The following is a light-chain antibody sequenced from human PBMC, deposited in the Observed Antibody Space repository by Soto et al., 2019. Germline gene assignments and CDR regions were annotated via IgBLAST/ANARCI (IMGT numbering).Light chain of an antibody. Sequence: EIALTQSTRTLSLSPGERATLSCKSSQTISNRLLAWYQQKPGQSPRLLIYGASSRATGIPDRFIGSGPGTDFTLTISRLEPEDFAVYACQQYGRAPITFCQGTRLEIK. CDR2: GAS. CDR3: QQYGRAPIT. CDR1: QTISNRL. V-gene: IGKV3-20*01. J-gene: IGKJ5*01.